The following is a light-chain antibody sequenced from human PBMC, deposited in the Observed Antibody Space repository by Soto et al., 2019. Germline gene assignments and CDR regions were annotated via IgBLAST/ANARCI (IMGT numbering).Light chain of an antibody. V-gene: IGLV2-14*01. CDR1: SSDVGDYNY. Sequence: QSVLTQPASVSGSPGQSITISCPGTSSDVGDYNYVSWYQQHPGKAPKLIIYEVSNRPSGVSHRFSGSKSGNTASLTISGLQAEYEADYYCSSYRSSNTYVFGTGTKLTVL. J-gene: IGLJ1*01. CDR3: SSYRSSNTYV. CDR2: EVS.